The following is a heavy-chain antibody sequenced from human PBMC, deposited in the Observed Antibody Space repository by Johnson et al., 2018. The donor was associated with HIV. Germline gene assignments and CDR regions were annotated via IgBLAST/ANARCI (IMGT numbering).Heavy chain of an antibody. D-gene: IGHD2-15*01. CDR1: GFSFTKYA. CDR3: ARDSVIVVEGAFDI. Sequence: QVHLVESGGGVVQPGRSLRLSCAASGFSFTKYAMHWVRQAPGKGLEWVAIISYDGSNKYYVDSVKGRFTISRDKSKNTLYLQMNSLRAEDTAVYYCARDSVIVVEGAFDIWGQGTMVTVSS. CDR2: ISYDGSNK. J-gene: IGHJ3*02. V-gene: IGHV3-30*04.